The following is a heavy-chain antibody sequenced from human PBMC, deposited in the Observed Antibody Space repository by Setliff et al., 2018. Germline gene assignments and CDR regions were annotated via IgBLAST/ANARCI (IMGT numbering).Heavy chain of an antibody. V-gene: IGHV1-8*02. CDR2: MNPNNGNT. D-gene: IGHD2-15*01. CDR1: GYTFINYE. CDR3: ARSGGRRSGGSCPSGEY. Sequence: GASVKVSCKASGYTFINYEINWVRQATGQGLEWMGGMNPNNGNTGYAQKFQGRVTMTRNTSISTAYMELSSLRSEDTAVYYCARSGGRRSGGSCPSGEYWGQGTLVTVSS. J-gene: IGHJ4*02.